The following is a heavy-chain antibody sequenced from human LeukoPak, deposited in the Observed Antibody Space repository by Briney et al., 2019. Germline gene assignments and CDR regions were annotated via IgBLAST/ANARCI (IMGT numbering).Heavy chain of an antibody. V-gene: IGHV3-74*01. J-gene: IGHJ4*02. CDR2: ISPTGSTT. D-gene: IGHD6-13*01. CDR1: GFSFSGHW. CDR3: ARGPSSNWSGLDF. Sequence: PGGSLRLSRAASGFSFSGHWMHWARQLPGKGLVWVSRISPTGSTTSYADSVKGRFTVSRDNAKNTLYLQVNNLRAEDTAVYYSARGPSSNWSGLDFWGQGTLLTVSS.